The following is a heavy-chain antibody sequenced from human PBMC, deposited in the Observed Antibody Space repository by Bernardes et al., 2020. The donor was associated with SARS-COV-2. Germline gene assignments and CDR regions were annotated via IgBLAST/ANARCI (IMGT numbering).Heavy chain of an antibody. V-gene: IGHV1-18*01. Sequence: ASVKVSCKASGYTFTSYGISWVRQAPGQGLEWMGWISAYNGNTNYAQKLQGRVTMTTDTSTSTAYMELRSLRSDDTAVYYCARAGRYYDYVWGSFLGYWGQGTLVTVSS. CDR2: ISAYNGNT. CDR1: GYTFTSYG. CDR3: ARAGRYYDYVWGSFLGY. J-gene: IGHJ4*02. D-gene: IGHD3-16*01.